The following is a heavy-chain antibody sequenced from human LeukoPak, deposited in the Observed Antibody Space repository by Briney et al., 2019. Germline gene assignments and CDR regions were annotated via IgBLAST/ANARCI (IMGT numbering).Heavy chain of an antibody. CDR3: ARRGSFGGVIVIPFDY. CDR1: GGSFSGYY. D-gene: IGHD3-16*02. Sequence: PSETLSLTCAVYGGSFSGYYWSWIRQPPGKGLEWIGEINHSGSTNYNPSLKSRVTISVDTSKNQFSLKLSSVTAADTAVYCCARRGSFGGVIVIPFDYWGQGTLVTVSS. V-gene: IGHV4-34*01. J-gene: IGHJ4*02. CDR2: INHSGST.